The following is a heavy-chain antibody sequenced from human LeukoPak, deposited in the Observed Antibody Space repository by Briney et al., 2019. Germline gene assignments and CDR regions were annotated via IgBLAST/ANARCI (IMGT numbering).Heavy chain of an antibody. CDR3: ARGPLLRYFYWLIHYSMDV. CDR2: IWYDGSNN. Sequence: GGSLRLSCAASRFTFSSYGMQWDSQAPGKGLEWVAGIWYDGSNNYYADSGKGPFTISTDTSKNTLYLEMNSLRAEDTAVYYCARGPLLRYFYWLIHYSMDVWGQGTTVTVSS. V-gene: IGHV3-33*01. CDR1: RFTFSSYG. D-gene: IGHD3-9*01. J-gene: IGHJ6*02.